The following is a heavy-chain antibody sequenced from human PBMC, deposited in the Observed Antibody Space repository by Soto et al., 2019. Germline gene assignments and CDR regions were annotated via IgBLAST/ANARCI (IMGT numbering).Heavy chain of an antibody. D-gene: IGHD3-10*01. CDR3: ARGGSSYGPGVRGASSYWCFDL. CDR1: GGTFSSYT. Sequence: QVQLVQSGAEVKKPGSSVKVSCKASGGTFSSYTISWVRQAPGQGLEWMGRIIPILGIANYAQKFQGRVTIPADKSTNTAYMELSSLRSEDTAVYYCARGGSSYGPGVRGASSYWCFDLWGRGTLVTVSA. J-gene: IGHJ2*01. V-gene: IGHV1-69*02. CDR2: IIPILGIA.